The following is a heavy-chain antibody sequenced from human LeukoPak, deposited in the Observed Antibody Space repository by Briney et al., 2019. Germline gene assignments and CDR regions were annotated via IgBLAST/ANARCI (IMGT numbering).Heavy chain of an antibody. D-gene: IGHD3-3*01. Sequence: HPGRSLRLSCAASGFTFSSYGMHWVRRAPGKGLEWVAVISYDGSNKYYADSVKGRFTISRDNSKNTLYLQMNSLRAEDTAVYYCAKDVTLRFLERFDYWGQGTLVTVSS. CDR1: GFTFSSYG. J-gene: IGHJ4*02. CDR2: ISYDGSNK. CDR3: AKDVTLRFLERFDY. V-gene: IGHV3-30*18.